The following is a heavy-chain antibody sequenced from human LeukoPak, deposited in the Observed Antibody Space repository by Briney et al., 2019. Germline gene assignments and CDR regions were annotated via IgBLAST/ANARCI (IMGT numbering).Heavy chain of an antibody. CDR3: AREGNWNEFDF. CDR1: GGSLSPYY. Sequence: SETLSLTCAVSGGSLSPYYWSWIRQPAGKGLEWIGRIYTTGRTNYNPPLKSRVTMSVDTSKNQFSLKLSSVTAADTAVYYCAREGNWNEFDFWGQGTLVTVSS. J-gene: IGHJ4*02. V-gene: IGHV4-4*07. D-gene: IGHD1-20*01. CDR2: IYTTGRT.